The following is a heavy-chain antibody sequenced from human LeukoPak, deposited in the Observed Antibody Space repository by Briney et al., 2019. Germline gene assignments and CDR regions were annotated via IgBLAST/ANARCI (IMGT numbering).Heavy chain of an antibody. CDR1: GGSISSSSYY. D-gene: IGHD6-13*01. Sequence: SETLSLTCTVSGGSISSSSYYWGWIRQPPGKGLDWTGSSYYSGSTYYNPSLKSRVTISVDTSKNQFSLKLSSVTAADTAVYYCARRVQQLGYYYYMDVWGKGTTVTVSS. CDR3: ARRVQQLGYYYYMDV. CDR2: SYYSGST. J-gene: IGHJ6*03. V-gene: IGHV4-39*01.